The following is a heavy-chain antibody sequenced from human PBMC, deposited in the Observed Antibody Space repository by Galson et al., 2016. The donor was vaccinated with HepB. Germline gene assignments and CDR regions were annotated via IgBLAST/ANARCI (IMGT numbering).Heavy chain of an antibody. CDR1: GFTLAGNG. CDR2: IGGSDGYT. D-gene: IGHD6-19*01. Sequence: SLRLSCAASGFTLAGNGMTWARQAPGKGLEWVSDIGGSDGYTYYADSVKGRFTISRDNSKNTLYLQMNSLRAEDTALYYCAKDSPYSSGWSTYWGQGTLVTVSS. CDR3: AKDSPYSSGWSTY. J-gene: IGHJ4*02. V-gene: IGHV3-23*01.